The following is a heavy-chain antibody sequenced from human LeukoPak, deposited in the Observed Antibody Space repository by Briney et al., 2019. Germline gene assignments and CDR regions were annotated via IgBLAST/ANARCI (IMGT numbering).Heavy chain of an antibody. CDR3: AKLSLSTVTNFDY. D-gene: IGHD4-17*01. V-gene: IGHV3-30*18. CDR1: GFTFSSYG. Sequence: PGGSLRLSCAASGFTFSSYGMLWVRQAPGKGLEWVAVISYDGSNKYYADSVKGRFTISRDNSKNTLYLQMNSLRAEDTAVYYCAKLSLSTVTNFDYWGQGTLVTVSS. J-gene: IGHJ4*02. CDR2: ISYDGSNK.